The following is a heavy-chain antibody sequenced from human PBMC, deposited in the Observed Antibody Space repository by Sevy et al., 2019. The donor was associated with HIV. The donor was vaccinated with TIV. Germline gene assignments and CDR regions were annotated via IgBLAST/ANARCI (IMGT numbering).Heavy chain of an antibody. CDR2: VNSDGSST. J-gene: IGHJ6*02. Sequence: GGSLRLSCAASGFTFSTYWMDWARQAPGKGLVWVSRVNSDGSSTIYAATVKGRFTISRVNAKNTQYLQMNSLGAEDTAVYYCARTASMGYIFYYAMDVWGQGTTVTVSS. CDR1: GFTFSTYW. CDR3: ARTASMGYIFYYAMDV. V-gene: IGHV3-74*01. D-gene: IGHD5-12*01.